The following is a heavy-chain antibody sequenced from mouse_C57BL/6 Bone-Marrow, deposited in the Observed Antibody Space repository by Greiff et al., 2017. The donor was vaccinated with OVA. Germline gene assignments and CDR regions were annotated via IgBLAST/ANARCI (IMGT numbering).Heavy chain of an antibody. Sequence: QVQLKESGAELVRPGTSVKVSCKASGYAFTNYLIEWVKQRPGQGLEWIGVINPGSGGTNYNEKFKGKATLTADKSSSTAYMQLSSLTSEDSAVYFCARGGYYGNYHWYFDVWGTGTTVTVSS. V-gene: IGHV1-54*01. CDR2: INPGSGGT. CDR3: ARGGYYGNYHWYFDV. D-gene: IGHD2-1*01. CDR1: GYAFTNYL. J-gene: IGHJ1*03.